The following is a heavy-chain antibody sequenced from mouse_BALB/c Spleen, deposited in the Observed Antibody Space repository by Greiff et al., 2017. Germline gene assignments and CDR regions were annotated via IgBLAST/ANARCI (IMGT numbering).Heavy chain of an antibody. CDR2: INPSTGYT. CDR1: GYTFTSYW. J-gene: IGHJ3*01. CDR3: ARWDYGPFAY. V-gene: IGHV1-7*01. D-gene: IGHD2-4*01. Sequence: QVQLQQSGAELAKPGASVKMSCKASGYTFTSYWLHWVKQGPGQGLEWIGYINPSTGYTEYNQKFKDKATLTADKSSSTAYMQLSSLTSEDSAVYYCARWDYGPFAYWGQGTLVTVSA.